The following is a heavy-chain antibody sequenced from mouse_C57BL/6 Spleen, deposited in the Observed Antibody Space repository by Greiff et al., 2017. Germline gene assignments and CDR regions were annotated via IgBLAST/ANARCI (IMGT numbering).Heavy chain of an antibody. Sequence: VQLQQPGAELVRPGSSVKLSCKASGYTFTSYWMDWVKQRPGQGLEWIGNIYPSDSETHYNQKFKDKATLTVDNSSSTAYMQLDSLTSEYSAVFDWATPLDYDYDCYVDVWGTGTTVTVSS. V-gene: IGHV1-61*01. D-gene: IGHD2-4*01. J-gene: IGHJ1*03. CDR1: GYTFTSYW. CDR3: ATPLDYDYDCYVDV. CDR2: IYPSDSET.